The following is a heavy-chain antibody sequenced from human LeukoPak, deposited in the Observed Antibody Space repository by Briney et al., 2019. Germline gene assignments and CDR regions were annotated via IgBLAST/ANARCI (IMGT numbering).Heavy chain of an antibody. D-gene: IGHD2-15*01. CDR1: GGTFSSYA. CDR2: IIPSFGTA. Sequence: SVKVSCKASGGTFSSYAISWVRQAPGQGLEWMGGIIPSFGTANYAQKFQGRVTITADESTSTAYMELSSLRSEDTAVYYCARGVPEYCSGGSCYWEEYYYYGMDVWGQGTTVTVSS. CDR3: ARGVPEYCSGGSCYWEEYYYYGMDV. J-gene: IGHJ6*02. V-gene: IGHV1-69*13.